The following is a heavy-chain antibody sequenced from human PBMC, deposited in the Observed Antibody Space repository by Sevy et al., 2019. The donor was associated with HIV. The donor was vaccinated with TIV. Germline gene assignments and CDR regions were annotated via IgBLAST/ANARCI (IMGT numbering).Heavy chain of an antibody. CDR1: GGSITSLY. D-gene: IGHD1-26*01. CDR3: AGENAWGRGYS. CDR2: IYYNGHI. J-gene: IGHJ4*02. V-gene: IGHV4-59*08. Sequence: TLSLTCTVSGGSITSLYWNWIRQPPGKGLEWIANIYYNGHINYNPSLKSRVTLSLDTSKNRFSLRLSSVTAADTAMYYCAGENAWGRGYSWGQGTLVTVSS.